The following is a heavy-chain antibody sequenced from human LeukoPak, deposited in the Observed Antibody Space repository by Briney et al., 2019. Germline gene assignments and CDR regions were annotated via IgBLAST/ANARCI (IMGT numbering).Heavy chain of an antibody. V-gene: IGHV1-18*01. Sequence: ASVKVSCKASGYRFASYGISWVRQAPGQGLEWMGWISPYNGNTNYAQKLQGRVTMTTDASTSTAYMELRSLRSDDTAVYYCARGGVDGRGGVDYSGNFDAFDIWGQGTMVTVSS. CDR1: GYRFASYG. J-gene: IGHJ3*02. CDR3: ARGGVDGRGGVDYSGNFDAFDI. D-gene: IGHD4-11*01. CDR2: ISPYNGNT.